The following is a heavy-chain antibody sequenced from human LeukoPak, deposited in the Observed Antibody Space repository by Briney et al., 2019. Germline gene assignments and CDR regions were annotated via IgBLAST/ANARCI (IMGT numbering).Heavy chain of an antibody. J-gene: IGHJ4*02. V-gene: IGHV4-59*12. Sequence: PSETLSLTCTVSGGSISSYYWSWIRQPPGKGLEWIGYIYYSGSTNYNPSLKSRVTISVDTSKNQFSLKLSSVTAADTAVYYCARGSFYMVRGVIMDSSGYYYFDYWGQGTLVTVSS. D-gene: IGHD3-10*01. CDR3: ARGSFYMVRGVIMDSSGYYYFDY. CDR1: GGSISSYY. CDR2: IYYSGST.